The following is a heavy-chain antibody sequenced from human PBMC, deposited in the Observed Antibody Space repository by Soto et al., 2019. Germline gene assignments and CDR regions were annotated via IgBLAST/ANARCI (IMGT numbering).Heavy chain of an antibody. CDR2: INHSGST. Sequence: SETLSLTCAVYGGSFSGYYWSWIRQPPGKGLEWIGEINHSGSTNYNPSLKSRVTISVDTSKNQFSLKLSSVTAADTAVYYCATYDSSGYYYLGAFDIWGQGTMVTVSS. CDR3: ATYDSSGYYYLGAFDI. V-gene: IGHV4-34*01. J-gene: IGHJ3*02. D-gene: IGHD3-22*01. CDR1: GGSFSGYY.